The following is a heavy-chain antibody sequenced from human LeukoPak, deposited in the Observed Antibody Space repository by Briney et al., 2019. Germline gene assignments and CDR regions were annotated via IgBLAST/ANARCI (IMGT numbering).Heavy chain of an antibody. CDR3: AKYQVIVSYDY. Sequence: ASVKVSCKASGYTFTGYYMHWVRQAPGQGLEWMGWINPNSGATNYAQKFQGRVTMTRDTSISTAYMELSRLRSDDTAAYYCAKYQVIVSYDYWGQGTLVTVSS. CDR1: GYTFTGYY. CDR2: INPNSGAT. D-gene: IGHD2-21*01. V-gene: IGHV1-2*02. J-gene: IGHJ4*02.